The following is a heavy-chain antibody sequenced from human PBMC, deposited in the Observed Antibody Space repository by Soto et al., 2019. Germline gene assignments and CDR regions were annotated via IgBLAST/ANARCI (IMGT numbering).Heavy chain of an antibody. D-gene: IGHD5-12*01. CDR3: ARAPADSGYDSGYFDY. J-gene: IGHJ4*02. CDR2: IYYSGST. CDR1: GGSISSYY. Sequence: SETLSLTCTVSGGSISSYYWSWIRQPPGKGLEWIGYIYYSGSTNYNPSLKSRVTISVDTSKNQFSLKLSSVTAADTAVYYCARAPADSGYDSGYFDYWGQGTLVTVSS. V-gene: IGHV4-59*01.